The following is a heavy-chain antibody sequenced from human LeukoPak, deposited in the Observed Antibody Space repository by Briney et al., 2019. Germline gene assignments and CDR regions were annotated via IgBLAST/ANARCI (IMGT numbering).Heavy chain of an antibody. CDR3: ARIFYYDSSGYSSGFDY. Sequence: ASVKVSCKASGYTFTSYGISWVRQAPGQGLEWMGWISAYNGNTNYAQKLQGRVTMTTDTSTSTACMELRSLRSDDTAVYYCARIFYYDSSGYSSGFDYWGQGTLVTVSS. V-gene: IGHV1-18*01. J-gene: IGHJ4*02. CDR2: ISAYNGNT. D-gene: IGHD3-22*01. CDR1: GYTFTSYG.